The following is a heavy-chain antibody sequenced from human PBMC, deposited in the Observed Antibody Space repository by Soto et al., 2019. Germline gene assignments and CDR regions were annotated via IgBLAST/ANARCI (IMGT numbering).Heavy chain of an antibody. Sequence: PGGSLRLSCAASGFTFXSYAMSWVRQAPGKGLEWVSAISGSGGSTYYADSVKGRFTISRDNSKNTLYLQMNSLRAEDTAVYYCAKTADRMVRGVITGIDYWGQGTLVTVSS. D-gene: IGHD3-10*01. J-gene: IGHJ4*02. CDR1: GFTFXSYA. CDR3: AKTADRMVRGVITGIDY. V-gene: IGHV3-23*01. CDR2: ISGSGGST.